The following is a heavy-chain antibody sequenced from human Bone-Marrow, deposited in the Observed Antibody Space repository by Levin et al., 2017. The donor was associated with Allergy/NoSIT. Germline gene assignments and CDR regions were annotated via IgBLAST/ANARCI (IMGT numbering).Heavy chain of an antibody. Sequence: GGSLRLSCAASGFTFSSYSMNWVRQAPGKGLEWVSYISSSSTIHYADSVKGRFTISRDNAKNSLYLQMNSLRAEDTAIYYCARAGVYNYFDYWGQGTLVTVSS. V-gene: IGHV3-48*01. CDR2: ISSSSTI. CDR3: ARAGVYNYFDY. D-gene: IGHD6-13*01. CDR1: GFTFSSYS. J-gene: IGHJ4*02.